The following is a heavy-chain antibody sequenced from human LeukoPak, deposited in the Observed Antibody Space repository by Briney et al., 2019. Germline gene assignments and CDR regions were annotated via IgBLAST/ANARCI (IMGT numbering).Heavy chain of an antibody. J-gene: IGHJ4*02. CDR2: ISSSSSYM. CDR3: ARDFGTYYYDSSGYS. D-gene: IGHD3-22*01. CDR1: GFTFSSYS. V-gene: IGHV3-21*01. Sequence: GGSLRLSCAASGFTFSSYSMNWVRQAPGKGLEWVSSISSSSSYMYYADSVKGRFTISRDNAKNSLYLQMNSLRAEDTAVYYCARDFGTYYYDSSGYSWGQGTLVTVSS.